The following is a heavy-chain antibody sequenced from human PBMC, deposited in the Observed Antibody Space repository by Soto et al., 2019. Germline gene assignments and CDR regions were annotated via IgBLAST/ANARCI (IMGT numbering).Heavy chain of an antibody. CDR2: IFPNVGTA. D-gene: IGHD6-19*01. V-gene: IGHV1-69*01. Sequence: QVHLVQYGAEVKRPGSSVKVSCKAFGGSFSTNEIDWVRQAPGQGLEWMGRIFPNVGTADYAQKFQGRLTIIADESTTTVYMELSRLTSADAAVYFCARARYSSRWGTFDSWGQGTQVAVSS. J-gene: IGHJ5*02. CDR1: GGSFSTNE. CDR3: ARARYSSRWGTFDS.